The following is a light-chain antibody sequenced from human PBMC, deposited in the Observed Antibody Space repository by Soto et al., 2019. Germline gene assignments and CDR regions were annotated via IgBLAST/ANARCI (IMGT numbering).Light chain of an antibody. J-gene: IGLJ2*01. V-gene: IGLV2-14*03. Sequence: QSVLTQPASVSGSPGQSITISCTGTSSDVGGYNFVSWYQQHPGKAPRLMIFDVNNRPSGVSTRFSGSKSGNTASLTISGLQAEDEADYYCCSYSGSNTIVVFGGGPKLTVL. CDR2: DVN. CDR3: CSYSGSNTIVV. CDR1: SSDVGGYNF.